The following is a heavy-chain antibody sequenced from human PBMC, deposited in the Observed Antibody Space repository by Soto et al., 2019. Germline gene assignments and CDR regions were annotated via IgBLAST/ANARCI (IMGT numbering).Heavy chain of an antibody. CDR3: AREGYCSGGSCSQYGMDV. CDR2: IDPRDSYT. CDR1: GYSFTSYW. D-gene: IGHD2-15*01. V-gene: IGHV5-10-1*03. J-gene: IGHJ6*02. Sequence: EVQLVQSGAEVKKPGESLGISCKGSGYSFTSYWISWVRQMPGKGLEWMGRIDPRDSYTNYSPSFQGHVTISADKSISTAYLQWSSLKASDTAMYYCAREGYCSGGSCSQYGMDVWGQGTTVTVSS.